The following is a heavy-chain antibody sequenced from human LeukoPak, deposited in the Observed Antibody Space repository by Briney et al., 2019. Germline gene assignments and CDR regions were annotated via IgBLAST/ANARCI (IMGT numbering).Heavy chain of an antibody. CDR1: GGSIRSGGYY. D-gene: IGHD1-14*01. J-gene: IGHJ6*04. CDR2: IYYSGST. CDR3: ARNRRFALYYYYGMDV. V-gene: IGHV4-31*03. Sequence: SQTLSLTCTVSGGSIRSGGYYWSWIRQHPGKGLEWIGYIYYSGSTYYNPSLKSRVTISVDTSKNQFSLKLSSVTAADTAVYYCARNRRFALYYYYGMDVWGKGTTVTVSS.